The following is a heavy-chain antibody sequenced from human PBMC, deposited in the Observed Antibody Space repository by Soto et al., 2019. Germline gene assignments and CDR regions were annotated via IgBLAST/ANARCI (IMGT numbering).Heavy chain of an antibody. CDR1: GLTFVSLA. V-gene: IGHV3-23*01. J-gene: IGHJ4*02. D-gene: IGHD3-16*01. Sequence: PGRSMRFSCAVSGLTFVSLAKTRVRQAPGKGLEWVSAISASGGSTFYADSVKRRFTISRDNSKNTLYLQMNSLRAEDTAVYYCARGAVMPDSWGQGTLVTVSS. CDR3: ARGAVMPDS. CDR2: ISASGGST.